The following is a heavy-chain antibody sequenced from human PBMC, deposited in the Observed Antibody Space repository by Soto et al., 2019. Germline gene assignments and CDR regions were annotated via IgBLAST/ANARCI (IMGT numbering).Heavy chain of an antibody. Sequence: GGSLRLSCAASGFTFNNYGMHWVRQAPGKGLEWVAVIWYDGSNKYYADSVKGRFTISRDNSKKTLYLQMNSLRAEVTAVYYCVRDYSSYGPFDYWGQGTLVTVSS. D-gene: IGHD5-18*01. CDR1: GFTFNNYG. V-gene: IGHV3-33*01. J-gene: IGHJ4*02. CDR3: VRDYSSYGPFDY. CDR2: IWYDGSNK.